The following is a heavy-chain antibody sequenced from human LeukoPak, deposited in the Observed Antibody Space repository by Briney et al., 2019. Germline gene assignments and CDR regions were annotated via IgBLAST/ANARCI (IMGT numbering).Heavy chain of an antibody. CDR3: AREGPSQPQLLWFGEMYDAFDI. Sequence: SETLSLTCTVSGGSISSSSYYWGWIRQPPGKGLEWIGSIYYSGSTYYNPSLKSRVTISVDTSKNQFSLKLSSVTAADTAVYYCAREGPSQPQLLWFGEMYDAFDIWGQGTMVTVSS. V-gene: IGHV4-39*02. J-gene: IGHJ3*02. D-gene: IGHD3-10*01. CDR2: IYYSGST. CDR1: GGSISSSSYY.